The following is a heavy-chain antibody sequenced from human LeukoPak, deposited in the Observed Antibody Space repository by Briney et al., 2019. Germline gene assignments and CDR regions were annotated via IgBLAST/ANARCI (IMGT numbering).Heavy chain of an antibody. Sequence: GESLTPSWAPAGFTLDNQGMQWARQPADEVRGWVVFLRYEENIKYYADSVKGRLTISRDSSTHTLFTQMSSLRTEDTAIYCCAREGGILTASPTLDYWGQGTLVTVSS. V-gene: IGHV3-30*02. D-gene: IGHD3-16*01. CDR1: GFTLDNQG. CDR3: AREGGILTASPTLDY. J-gene: IGHJ4*02. CDR2: LRYEENIK.